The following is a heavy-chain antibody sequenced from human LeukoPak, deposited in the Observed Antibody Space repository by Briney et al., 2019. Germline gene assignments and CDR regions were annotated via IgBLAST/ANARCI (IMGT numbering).Heavy chain of an antibody. Sequence: GGSLRLSCTASGFTFSNAWMSWVRQAPGKGLEWVGRIKSKPAGGSTDYAAPIKGRFTISRDDSKNTLYLQVNSLKVEDTAVYYCTTRDSSGWYDYWGQGTLVTVSS. J-gene: IGHJ4*02. CDR3: TTRDSSGWYDY. CDR2: IKSKPAGGST. CDR1: GFTFSNAW. D-gene: IGHD6-19*01. V-gene: IGHV3-15*01.